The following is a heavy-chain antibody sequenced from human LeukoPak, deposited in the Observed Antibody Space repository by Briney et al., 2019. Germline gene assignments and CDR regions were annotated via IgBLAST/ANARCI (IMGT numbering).Heavy chain of an antibody. V-gene: IGHV3-21*04. Sequence: GGSLRLSCAASRFTFSNYSMNWVRQAPGKGLEWVSSISRGSGHIYYADSVKGRYTISRDNSKNTLYLQMNSLRAEDTAVYYCAKELYSGYSYGDLDYWGQGTLVTVSS. CDR3: AKELYSGYSYGDLDY. D-gene: IGHD5-18*01. J-gene: IGHJ4*02. CDR1: RFTFSNYS. CDR2: ISRGSGHI.